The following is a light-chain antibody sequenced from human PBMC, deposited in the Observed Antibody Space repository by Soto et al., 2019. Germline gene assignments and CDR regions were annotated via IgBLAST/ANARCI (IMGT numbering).Light chain of an antibody. J-gene: IGKJ1*01. CDR1: QSISNW. V-gene: IGKV1-5*01. CDR3: QQYKSFPWT. Sequence: DIQMTQSPSTLSASTGDRVTITCRPSQSISNWLAWYQQKPGIDPQILIYGASNLESGVPSRFSGFGSETEFTLTISSLQPDDFATYYCQQYKSFPWTFGQGTKVDIK. CDR2: GAS.